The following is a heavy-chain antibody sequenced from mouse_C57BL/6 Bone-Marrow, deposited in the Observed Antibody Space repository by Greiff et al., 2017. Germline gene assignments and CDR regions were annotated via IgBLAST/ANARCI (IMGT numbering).Heavy chain of an antibody. CDR3: ASRGWLLEEFYYAMDY. D-gene: IGHD2-3*01. CDR2: ISNGGGST. V-gene: IGHV5-12*01. CDR1: GFTFSDYY. Sequence: EVKLMESGGGLVQPGGSLKLSCAASGFTFSDYYMYWVRQTPEKRLEWVAYISNGGGSTYYPDTVKGRFTISRYHAKNTLYLQMSRLKSEDTAMYYCASRGWLLEEFYYAMDYWGQGTSVTVSS. J-gene: IGHJ4*01.